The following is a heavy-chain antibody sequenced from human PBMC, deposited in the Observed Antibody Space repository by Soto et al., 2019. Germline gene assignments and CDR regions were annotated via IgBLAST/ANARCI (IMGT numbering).Heavy chain of an antibody. D-gene: IGHD3-3*01. CDR3: ARCLAPTIFGTVPTPYWFDP. V-gene: IGHV4-34*01. J-gene: IGHJ5*02. CDR2: ANDEGSR. Sequence: SETLSLTCAVYGGSFSGYFWSWLRQPPGKGLAWLAEANDEGSRNYNPSLRGRLTSSLETTKNQFSLRLSSVTSADTAVYYGARCLAPTIFGTVPTPYWFDPWGQGTLVTVSS. CDR1: GGSFSGYF.